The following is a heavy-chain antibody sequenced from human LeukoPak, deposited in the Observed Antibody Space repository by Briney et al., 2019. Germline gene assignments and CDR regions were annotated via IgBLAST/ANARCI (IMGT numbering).Heavy chain of an antibody. V-gene: IGHV3-30*03. CDR3: ARAIYGGNSGVDY. D-gene: IGHD4-23*01. CDR2: ITYDGYYK. CDR1: GFTFTSYG. Sequence: GGSLRLSCAASGFTFTSYGMHWVRQAPGKGLEWVALITYDGYYKYYSDSVKGRFTISSDTSKNTMYLQMNSLRAEDTAVYYCARAIYGGNSGVDYWGQGTLVTVSS. J-gene: IGHJ4*02.